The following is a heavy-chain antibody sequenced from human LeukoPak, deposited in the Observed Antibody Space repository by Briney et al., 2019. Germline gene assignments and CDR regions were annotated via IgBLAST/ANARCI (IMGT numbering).Heavy chain of an antibody. CDR3: ARDFSYSGSNAGY. V-gene: IGHV1-69*05. Sequence: GASVKVSCKASGGTFTSYAITWVRQAPGQGDGWMGRIIPIFDTANYAQNFQGRVTITTDESTSTAYMELRSLRSDDTAVYYCARDFSYSGSNAGYWGQGTLVTVSS. CDR2: IIPIFDTA. D-gene: IGHD1-26*01. CDR1: GGTFTSYA. J-gene: IGHJ4*02.